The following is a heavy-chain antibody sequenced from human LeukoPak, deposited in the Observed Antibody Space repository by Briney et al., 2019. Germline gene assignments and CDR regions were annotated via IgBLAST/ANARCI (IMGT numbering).Heavy chain of an antibody. V-gene: IGHV3-30*18. J-gene: IGHJ4*02. D-gene: IGHD5-18*01. CDR2: IVYDGTTK. CDR1: GFTFSSYG. Sequence: GGSLRLSCAASGFTFSSYGMHWVRQAPGKGLEWMAVIVYDGTTKYYADSVKGRFTISGDNSKSTLYLQMNSLRAEDTAIYYCAKGVQLWSPYYFDYWGQGTLVTVSS. CDR3: AKGVQLWSPYYFDY.